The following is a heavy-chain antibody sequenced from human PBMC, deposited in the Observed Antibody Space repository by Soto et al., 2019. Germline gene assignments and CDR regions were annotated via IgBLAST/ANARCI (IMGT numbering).Heavy chain of an antibody. CDR1: GYTFTSYG. V-gene: IGHV1-18*04. Sequence: ASVKVSCKASGYTFTSYGISWVRQAPGQGLEWMGWISAYNGNTNYAQKLQGRVTMTTDTSTSTAYMELRSLRSDDTAVYYCARSSGYDFWSGYYTGYYYYGMDVWGQGTTVAVYS. CDR3: ARSSGYDFWSGYYTGYYYYGMDV. D-gene: IGHD3-3*01. J-gene: IGHJ6*02. CDR2: ISAYNGNT.